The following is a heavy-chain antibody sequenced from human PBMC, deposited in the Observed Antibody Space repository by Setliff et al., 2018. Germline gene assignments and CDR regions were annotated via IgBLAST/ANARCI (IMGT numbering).Heavy chain of an antibody. D-gene: IGHD2-8*01. CDR3: ARDLMAGGPFDH. J-gene: IGHJ4*02. V-gene: IGHV4-38-2*02. CDR1: DYSITNNYY. Sequence: SETLSLTCAVSDYSITNNYYWGWIRQAPGKGLEWIGTAHQSGTTFYNPSLKGRVTMSVDTSKSQFFLTVTSVTAADTAIYYCARDLMAGGPFDHWGQGIPVTVSS. CDR2: AHQSGTT.